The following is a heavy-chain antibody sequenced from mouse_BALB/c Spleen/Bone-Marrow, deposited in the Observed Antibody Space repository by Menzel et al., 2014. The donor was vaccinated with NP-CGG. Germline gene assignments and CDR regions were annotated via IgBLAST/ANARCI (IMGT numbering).Heavy chain of an antibody. CDR2: XXXGGSYT. CDR3: ARVVTXXXXXXXXXX. V-gene: IGHV5-4*02. Sequence: EVMLVESGGGLVKPGGSLKLSCAASGFTFSGYYMYWVXQXPXKRLEWVXXXXXGGSYTYYPDSVKGRFTISRDNAKHXLYLQMSSLKSEXXAMYYCARVVTXXXXXXXXXXXGXGTXVTXXS. CDR1: GFTFSGYY. D-gene: IGHD2-12*01. J-gene: IGHJ1*01.